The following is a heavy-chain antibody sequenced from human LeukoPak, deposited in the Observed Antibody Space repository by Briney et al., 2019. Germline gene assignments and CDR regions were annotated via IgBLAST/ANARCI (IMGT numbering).Heavy chain of an antibody. CDR1: GFTFSSYS. J-gene: IGHJ4*02. Sequence: PGGSLSLSCAASGFTFSSYSMNWVRQAPGKGLEGVSSISSSSSYIYYADSVKGRFTISRDNAKNSLYLQMNSLRADDTAVYYCARGLAAAGTGRADWGQGTLVTVSS. CDR2: ISSSSSYI. CDR3: ARGLAAAGTGRAD. V-gene: IGHV3-21*01. D-gene: IGHD6-13*01.